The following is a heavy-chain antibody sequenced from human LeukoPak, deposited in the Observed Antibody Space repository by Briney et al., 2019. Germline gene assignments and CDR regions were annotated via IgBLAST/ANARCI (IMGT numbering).Heavy chain of an antibody. J-gene: IGHJ4*02. CDR3: ARPNRRGRPYYFDY. CDR2: IYYSGST. D-gene: IGHD1-14*01. V-gene: IGHV4-39*07. CDR1: GGSISSSSYY. Sequence: SETLSLTCTVSGGSISSSSYYWGWIRQPPGKGLEWIGSIYYSGSTYYNPSLKSRVTISVDTSKNQFSLKLSSVTAADTAVYYCARPNRRGRPYYFDYWGQGTLVTVSS.